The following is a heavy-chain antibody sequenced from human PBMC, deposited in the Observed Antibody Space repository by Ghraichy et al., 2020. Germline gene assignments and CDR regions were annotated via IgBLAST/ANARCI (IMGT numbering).Heavy chain of an antibody. CDR2: IYHTGST. CDR3: ARGQALRLFGAVTHFDY. CDR1: GDSISTTNW. D-gene: IGHD2-15*01. Sequence: GSLRLSCAVSGDSISTTNWWSWVRQSPGKGLEWLGEIYHTGSTNYNPSLRGRIAISVDKSQNQFSLNLSSVAAADTAVYYCARGQALRLFGAVTHFDYWGQGALVTVSS. J-gene: IGHJ4*02. V-gene: IGHV4-4*02.